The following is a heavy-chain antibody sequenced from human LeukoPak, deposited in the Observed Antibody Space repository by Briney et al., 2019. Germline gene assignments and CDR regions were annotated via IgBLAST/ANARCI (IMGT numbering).Heavy chain of an antibody. CDR1: GGSISSGGYY. CDR2: IYYSGST. V-gene: IGHV4-31*03. Sequence: SETLSLTCTVSGGSISSGGYYWSWIRQHPGKGLEWIGYIYYSGSTYYNPSLKSRVTISVDTSKNQFSLKLSSVTAADTAVYYCARNTYYYDSSGYYGEDYWGQGTLVTVSS. D-gene: IGHD3-22*01. J-gene: IGHJ4*02. CDR3: ARNTYYYDSSGYYGEDY.